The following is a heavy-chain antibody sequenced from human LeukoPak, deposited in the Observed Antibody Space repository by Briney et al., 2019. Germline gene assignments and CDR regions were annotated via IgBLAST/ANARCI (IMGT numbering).Heavy chain of an antibody. CDR2: ISGNGGST. D-gene: IGHD4-17*01. Sequence: GGSLRLSCAASGSTFSSYGINWVRQAPGKGLEWVSGISGNGGSTYYADSVKGRFTISRDNSKNTLYLQMNSLRAEDTAVYYCAISTVTTNVDYWGQGTLVTVSS. CDR1: GSTFSSYG. CDR3: AISTVTTNVDY. V-gene: IGHV3-23*01. J-gene: IGHJ4*02.